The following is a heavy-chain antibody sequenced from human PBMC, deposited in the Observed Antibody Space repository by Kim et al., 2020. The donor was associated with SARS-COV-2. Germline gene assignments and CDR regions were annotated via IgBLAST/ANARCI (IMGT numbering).Heavy chain of an antibody. Sequence: SETLSLTCTVSGGSISSSSYYWGWIRQPPGKGLEWIGSIYYSGSTYYNPSLKSRVTISVDTSKNQFSLKLSSVTAADTAVYYCAGGYCSGGSCYSQWGAAFDIWGQGTMVTVSS. D-gene: IGHD2-15*01. J-gene: IGHJ3*02. CDR3: AGGYCSGGSCYSQWGAAFDI. V-gene: IGHV4-39*01. CDR2: IYYSGST. CDR1: GGSISSSSYY.